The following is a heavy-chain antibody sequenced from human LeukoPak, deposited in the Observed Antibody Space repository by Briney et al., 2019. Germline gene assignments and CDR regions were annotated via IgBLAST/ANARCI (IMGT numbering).Heavy chain of an antibody. D-gene: IGHD3-3*01. CDR2: MYDSEST. Sequence: SETLCLTCTVSGGSINNYYWNWIRQPPGKGPEWIGYMYDSESTIYNPSLKSRVTISVDTSKNQFSLKLSSVTAADTAVYYCARVPRTRRYYDFWRGPWYFDYWGQGTLVTVSS. CDR3: ARVPRTRRYYDFWRGPWYFDY. J-gene: IGHJ4*02. CDR1: GGSINNYY. V-gene: IGHV4-59*01.